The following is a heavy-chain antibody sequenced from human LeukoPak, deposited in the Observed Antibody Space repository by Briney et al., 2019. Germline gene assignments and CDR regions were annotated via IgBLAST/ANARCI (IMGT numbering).Heavy chain of an antibody. CDR1: GFTFSSYE. Sequence: GGSLRLSCAASGFTFSSYEMNWVRQAPGKGLEWVSYISSSGSTTYYADSVKGRFTISRDNSKNTLYLQMNSLRAEDTAVYYCARAGNYYDSSGSHAVDYWGQGTLVTVSS. D-gene: IGHD3-22*01. CDR3: ARAGNYYDSSGSHAVDY. V-gene: IGHV3-48*03. CDR2: ISSSGSTT. J-gene: IGHJ4*02.